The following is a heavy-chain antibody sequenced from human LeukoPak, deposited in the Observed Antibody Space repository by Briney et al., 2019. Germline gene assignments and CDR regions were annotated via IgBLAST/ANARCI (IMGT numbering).Heavy chain of an antibody. J-gene: IGHJ6*03. V-gene: IGHV3-30*04. CDR2: ISYDGSNK. CDR3: ATLGYCSGGSCYDYYYYYMDV. Sequence: PGGSLRLSCAASGFTFSSYAMHWVRQAPGKGLEWVAVISYDGSNKYYADSVKGRFTISRDNSKNTLYLQMNSLRAEDTAVYYCATLGYCSGGSCYDYYYYYMDVWGKGTTVTVSS. CDR1: GFTFSSYA. D-gene: IGHD2-15*01.